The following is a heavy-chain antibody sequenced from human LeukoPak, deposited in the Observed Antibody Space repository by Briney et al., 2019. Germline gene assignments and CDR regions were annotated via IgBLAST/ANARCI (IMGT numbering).Heavy chain of an antibody. CDR2: ISAYNGNT. V-gene: IGHV1-18*01. CDR1: GYTFSSYG. CDR3: ARDPSLVVPAAWICDY. J-gene: IGHJ4*02. D-gene: IGHD2-2*01. Sequence: ASVTVSCKASGYTFSSYGISWVQQAPGHGLEWIGWISAYNGNTNYAQKLQGRVTMTTDTSTSTAYMELRSLRSDDTAVYYCARDPSLVVPAAWICDYWGQGTLVTVSS.